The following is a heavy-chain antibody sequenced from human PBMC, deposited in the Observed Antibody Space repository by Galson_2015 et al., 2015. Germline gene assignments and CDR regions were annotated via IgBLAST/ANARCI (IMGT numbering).Heavy chain of an antibody. CDR3: ARLTNFSSARGYTHAYADYYFDY. J-gene: IGHJ4*02. D-gene: IGHD2-2*02. V-gene: IGHV1-18*01. Sequence: SVKVSCKASGYTFTNYGINWVRQAPGPGPEWMGWISGYNGNTNYTKKLQCRITMNTDTSTSKAYMELRSLRSDDTAVYYCARLTNFSSARGYTHAYADYYFDYWGQGTLVAVAS. CDR1: GYTFTNYG. CDR2: ISGYNGNT.